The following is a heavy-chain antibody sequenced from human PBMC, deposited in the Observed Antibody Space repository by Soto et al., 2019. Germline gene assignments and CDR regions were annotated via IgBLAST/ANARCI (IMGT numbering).Heavy chain of an antibody. CDR1: GGSVSSGSYY. Sequence: TSETLSLTCTVSGGSVSSGSYYWSWIRQPPGKGLEWIGYIYYSGSTNYNPSLKSRVTISVDTSKNQFSLKLSSVTAADTAVYYCARSGYSYGPKFDYWGQGTLVTVSS. D-gene: IGHD5-18*01. J-gene: IGHJ4*02. CDR3: ARSGYSYGPKFDY. V-gene: IGHV4-61*01. CDR2: IYYSGST.